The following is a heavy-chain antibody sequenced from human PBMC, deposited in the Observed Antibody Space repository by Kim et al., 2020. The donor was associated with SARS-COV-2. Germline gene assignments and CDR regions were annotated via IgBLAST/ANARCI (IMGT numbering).Heavy chain of an antibody. CDR2: INAGNGNT. Sequence: ASVKVSCKASGYTFTSYAMHWVRQAPGQRLEWMGWINAGNGNTKYSQKFQGRVTITRDTSASTAYMELSSLRSEDTAVYYCARAAGDCSGGSCYTEDWFDPWGQGTLVTVSS. V-gene: IGHV1-3*01. CDR1: GYTFTSYA. J-gene: IGHJ5*02. CDR3: ARAAGDCSGGSCYTEDWFDP. D-gene: IGHD2-15*01.